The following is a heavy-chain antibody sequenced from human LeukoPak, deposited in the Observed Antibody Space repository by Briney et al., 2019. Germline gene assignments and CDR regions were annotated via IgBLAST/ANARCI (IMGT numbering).Heavy chain of an antibody. J-gene: IGHJ3*01. CDR3: AKEMATVRVFDF. Sequence: GGSLRLSCAASGFTFSTYAMSWVRQAPRKGLKRVSVISGSGSSTYYADSVKGRFTISRDDSKNTLYLQMNSLRAEDTAVYYCAKEMATVRVFDFWGQGTMVTVSS. CDR1: GFTFSTYA. D-gene: IGHD5-24*01. CDR2: ISGSGSST. V-gene: IGHV3-23*01.